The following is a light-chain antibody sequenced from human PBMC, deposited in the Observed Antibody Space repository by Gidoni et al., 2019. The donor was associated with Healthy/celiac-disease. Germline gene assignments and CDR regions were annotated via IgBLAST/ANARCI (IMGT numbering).Light chain of an antibody. CDR2: AAP. CDR3: QQLNSYPRT. CDR1: QGISSY. J-gene: IGKJ5*01. V-gene: IGKV1-9*01. Sequence: DIQLTQSPSFLSASVGDRVTITCRASQGISSYLAWYQQKPGKAPKLLIYAAPTLQSGVPSRFSGSGAGTEFTLTISSLQPEDFATYYCQQLNSYPRTFGQGTRLEIK.